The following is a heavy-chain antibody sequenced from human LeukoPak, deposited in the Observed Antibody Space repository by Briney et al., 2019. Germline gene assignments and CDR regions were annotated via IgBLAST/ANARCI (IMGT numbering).Heavy chain of an antibody. Sequence: SETLSLTCAVYGGSFRGYYWSWIREPPGKGLEWIGEINHSGSTNYNPSLKIRVTISVDTSKNQFSLKLSSVTAADTAVYYCARGGRYCSGGSCKYFDYWGQGTLVTVSS. J-gene: IGHJ4*02. CDR3: ARGGRYCSGGSCKYFDY. CDR2: INHSGST. V-gene: IGHV4-34*01. D-gene: IGHD2-15*01. CDR1: GGSFRGYY.